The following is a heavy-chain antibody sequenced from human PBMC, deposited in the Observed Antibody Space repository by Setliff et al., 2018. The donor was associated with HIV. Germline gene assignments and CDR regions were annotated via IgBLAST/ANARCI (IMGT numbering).Heavy chain of an antibody. CDR2: VYYTGNT. Sequence: SETLSLTCTVSGGSIISSDYYWGWIRQSPGRGLEWIGGVYYTGNTFYHPSLKSRVTIFVDMSKNQFSLKLSSVTAADTAVYYCARLAREEYCRGRTCYPNWFDPWGPGTLVTVSS. CDR1: GGSIISSDYY. J-gene: IGHJ5*02. CDR3: ARLAREEYCRGRTCYPNWFDP. D-gene: IGHD2-15*01. V-gene: IGHV4-39*01.